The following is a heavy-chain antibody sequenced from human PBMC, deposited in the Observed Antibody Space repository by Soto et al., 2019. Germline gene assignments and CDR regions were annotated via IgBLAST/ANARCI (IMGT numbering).Heavy chain of an antibody. CDR3: AHPRGYGVFDAYDI. D-gene: IGHD4-17*01. J-gene: IGHJ3*02. Sequence: PGGSRRLSCAASGFTFSTYAMSWVRQAPGKGLEWVSAISGSGAEIFYTDSVRGRFAISRDNSIDTLFLQMSHLKTEDTAVYYCAHPRGYGVFDAYDIWGQGTMVTVSS. V-gene: IGHV3-23*01. CDR2: ISGSGAEI. CDR1: GFTFSTYA.